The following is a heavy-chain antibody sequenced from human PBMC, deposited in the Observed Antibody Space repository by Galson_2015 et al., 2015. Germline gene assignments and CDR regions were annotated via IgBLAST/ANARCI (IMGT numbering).Heavy chain of an antibody. CDR3: AKDWRSSDRCAGDCLDY. J-gene: IGHJ4*02. CDR1: GFTFSDAW. V-gene: IGHV3-15*01. CDR2: IKSKTDGGTT. Sequence: SLRLSCAASGFTFSDAWMSWVRQAPGKGLEWVGRIKSKTDGGTTDYAAPVKGRFTISRDDSKNTLYLQVNSLKTEDTAVYYCAKDWRSSDRCAGDCLDYWGQGALVTVS. D-gene: IGHD2-21*02.